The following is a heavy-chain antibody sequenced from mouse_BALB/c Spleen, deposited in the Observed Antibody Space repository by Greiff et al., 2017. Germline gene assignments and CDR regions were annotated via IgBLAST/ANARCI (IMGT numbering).Heavy chain of an antibody. D-gene: IGHD1-1*01. Sequence: QVQLQQSGPGLVQPSQSLSITCTVSGFSLTSYGVHWVRQSPGKGLEWLGVIWSGGSTDYNAAFISRLSISKDNSKSQVFFKMNSLQANDTAIYYCARNYYGRGAPFFAYWGQGTLVTVSA. CDR2: IWSGGST. CDR3: ARNYYGRGAPFFAY. CDR1: GFSLTSYG. V-gene: IGHV2-2*02. J-gene: IGHJ3*01.